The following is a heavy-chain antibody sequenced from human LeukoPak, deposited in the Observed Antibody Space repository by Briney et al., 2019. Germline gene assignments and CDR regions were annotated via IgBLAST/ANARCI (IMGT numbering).Heavy chain of an antibody. J-gene: IGHJ5*02. CDR2: IYYSGST. D-gene: IGHD6-19*01. V-gene: IGHV4-39*07. CDR1: GGSISSSSYY. Sequence: SETLSLTCTVSGGSISSSSYYWGWIRQPPGKGLEWIGSIYYSGSTYYNPSLKSRVTISVDTSKNQFSLKLSSVTAADTAVYYCARDHGYSSGWPLYNWFDPWGQGTLVTVSS. CDR3: ARDHGYSSGWPLYNWFDP.